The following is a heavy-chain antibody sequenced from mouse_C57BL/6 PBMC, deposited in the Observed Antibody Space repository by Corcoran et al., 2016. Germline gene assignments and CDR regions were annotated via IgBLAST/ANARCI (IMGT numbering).Heavy chain of an antibody. CDR2: INPYNGGT. CDR1: GYTFTDYY. D-gene: IGHD4-1*01. Sequence: EVQLQQSGPVLVKPGASVKMSCKASGYTFTDYYMNWVKQSHGKSLEWIGVINPYNGGTSYNQKFKGKATLTVDKSSSTAYMELNSLTSEDSAVYYCARLTGTLYWYFDVWGTGTTVTVSS. J-gene: IGHJ1*03. V-gene: IGHV1-19*01. CDR3: ARLTGTLYWYFDV.